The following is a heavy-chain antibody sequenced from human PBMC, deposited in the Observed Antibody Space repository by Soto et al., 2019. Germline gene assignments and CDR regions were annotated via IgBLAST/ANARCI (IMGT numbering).Heavy chain of an antibody. D-gene: IGHD3-10*01. V-gene: IGHV3-23*01. J-gene: IGHJ4*02. Sequence: GGSLRLSCAASGFTFRTYAMNWVRQAPGKGLEWISAISGSGSFTHYADSVRGRFTISRDNSQNQLYLQMNNLRGDDTATYYCAKIPTGSGSSKFDYWGQGIQVTVSS. CDR3: AKIPTGSGSSKFDY. CDR1: GFTFRTYA. CDR2: ISGSGSFT.